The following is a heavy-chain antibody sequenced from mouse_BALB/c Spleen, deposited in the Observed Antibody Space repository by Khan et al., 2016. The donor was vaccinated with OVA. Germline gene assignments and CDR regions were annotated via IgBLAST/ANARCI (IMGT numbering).Heavy chain of an antibody. CDR2: INPSNGYT. Sequence: QIQLVQSGAELAGPGASVKMSCKASGYTFTSYTIHWIKLRPGQGLEWIGYINPSNGYTNYNQKFKDKATLTADKSSTTAYMQLSSLTSDDSAVYYCVRDGAYHSNDGGFDYWGQGTLVTVSA. CDR1: GYTFTSYT. J-gene: IGHJ3*01. CDR3: VRDGAYHSNDGGFDY. V-gene: IGHV1-4*01. D-gene: IGHD1-2*01.